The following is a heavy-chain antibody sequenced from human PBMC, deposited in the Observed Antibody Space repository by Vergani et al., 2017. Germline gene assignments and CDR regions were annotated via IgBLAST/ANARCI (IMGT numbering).Heavy chain of an antibody. D-gene: IGHD2-15*01. CDR1: GFTFDDYA. J-gene: IGHJ1*01. Sequence: EVQLVESGGGLVQPGRSLRLSCAASGFTFDDYAMHWVRQAPGKGLEWVSGISWNSGSIAYADSVKGRFTISRDNAKNSLYLQMNSLRAEDTALYYCAKGTLVVVHHWGQGTLVTVSS. V-gene: IGHV3-9*01. CDR3: AKGTLVVVHH. CDR2: ISWNSGSI.